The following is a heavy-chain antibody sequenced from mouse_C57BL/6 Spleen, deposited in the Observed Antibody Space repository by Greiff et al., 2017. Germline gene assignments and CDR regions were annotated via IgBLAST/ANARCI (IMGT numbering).Heavy chain of an antibody. CDR1: GYTFTDYY. V-gene: IGHV1-26*01. D-gene: IGHD1-1*01. CDR2: INPNNGGT. CDR3: ANYSGSSYFDY. J-gene: IGHJ2*01. Sequence: EVQLQQSGPELVKPGASVKISCKASGYTFTDYYMNWVKQSHGTSLEWIGDINPNNGGTSYTQKFKGKSTLTVDKSSSTAYMELRNLTSEDSAVYYCANYSGSSYFDYWGQGTTLTVSS.